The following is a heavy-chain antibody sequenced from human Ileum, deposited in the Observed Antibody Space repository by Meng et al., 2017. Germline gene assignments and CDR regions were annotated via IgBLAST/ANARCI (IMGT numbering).Heavy chain of an antibody. J-gene: IGHJ4*02. CDR3: ARDHWGSLDY. V-gene: IGHV4-61*08. D-gene: IGHD7-27*01. CDR2: AGT. CDR1: GGSVSTSDYQ. Sequence: QVKLQAAGPGLVRPSVTLSLICTVSGGSVSTSDYQWGWIRQPPGKGLEWIGYAGTNYNPSLKSRVTISVDTSKRQFSLKLTSVTAADTAVYYCARDHWGSLDYWGQGILVTVSS.